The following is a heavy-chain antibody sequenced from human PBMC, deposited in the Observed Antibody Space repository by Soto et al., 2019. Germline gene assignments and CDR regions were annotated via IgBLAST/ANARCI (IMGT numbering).Heavy chain of an antibody. CDR3: ARVQDR. J-gene: IGHJ5*02. D-gene: IGHD1-1*01. CDR1: GGSISSSTW. CDR2: IFHTGST. V-gene: IGHV4-4*02. Sequence: SETLSLTCAVSGGSISSSTWWNWVRQPPGKGLEWIGEIFHTGSTNYNPSLKSRVTISVDKSKNQFSLNLSSVAAADTAVYYSARVQDRWGQGTLVTVSS.